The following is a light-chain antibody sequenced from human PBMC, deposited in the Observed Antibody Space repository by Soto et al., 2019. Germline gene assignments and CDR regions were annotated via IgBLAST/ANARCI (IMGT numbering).Light chain of an antibody. J-gene: IGKJ4*01. V-gene: IGKV1-9*01. Sequence: IQLTQSPTSQSASVGDSVTITCRASKAIGSSFAWYQQKPGKVPEVLIYGASTLQNGVPSRFSGSGPGTDFTLTIRSLQPEDFATYYCLQLSSDPLTFGGGTKVDIK. CDR1: KAIGSS. CDR3: LQLSSDPLT. CDR2: GAS.